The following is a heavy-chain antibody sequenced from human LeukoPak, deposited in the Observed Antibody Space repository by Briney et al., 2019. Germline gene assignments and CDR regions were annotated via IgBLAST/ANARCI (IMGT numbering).Heavy chain of an antibody. CDR2: ISYDGSNK. V-gene: IGHV3-30-3*01. CDR3: AGDGSGSYGHAFDI. J-gene: IGHJ3*02. D-gene: IGHD3-10*01. Sequence: GGSLRLSCAASGFTFSSYAMHWVRQAPGKGLEWVAVISYDGSNKYYADSVKGRFTISRDNSKNTLYLQMNSLRAEDTAVYYCAGDGSGSYGHAFDIWGQGTMVTVSS. CDR1: GFTFSSYA.